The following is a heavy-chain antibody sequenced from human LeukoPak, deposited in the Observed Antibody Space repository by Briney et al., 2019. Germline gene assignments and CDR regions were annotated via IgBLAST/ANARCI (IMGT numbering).Heavy chain of an antibody. Sequence: ASVKVSCKASGGTFSNYAINWVRQATGQGLEWMGWMNPNSGNTGYAQKFQGRVTITRNTSISTAYMELSSLRSEDTAVYYCARGNSGSYRDYWGQGTLVTVSS. D-gene: IGHD1-26*01. CDR3: ARGNSGSYRDY. J-gene: IGHJ4*02. V-gene: IGHV1-8*03. CDR2: MNPNSGNT. CDR1: GGTFSNYA.